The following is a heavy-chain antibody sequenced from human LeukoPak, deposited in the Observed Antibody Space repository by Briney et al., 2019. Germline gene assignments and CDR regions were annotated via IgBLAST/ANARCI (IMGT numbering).Heavy chain of an antibody. D-gene: IGHD5-12*01. J-gene: IGHJ6*03. CDR3: ARVSGYDRGGYYYYYMDV. CDR1: GGTFSSYA. CDR2: IIPIFGTA. Sequence: GASVKVSCKASGGTFSSYAISWVRQAPGQGLEWMGGIIPIFGTANYAQKFQGRVTITADESTSTAYMELGSLRSEDTAVYYCARVSGYDRGGYYYYYMDVWGKGTTVTVSS. V-gene: IGHV1-69*13.